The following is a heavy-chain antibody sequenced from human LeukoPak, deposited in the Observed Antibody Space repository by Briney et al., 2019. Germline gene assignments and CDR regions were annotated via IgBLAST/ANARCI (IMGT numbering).Heavy chain of an antibody. D-gene: IGHD3-10*01. V-gene: IGHV4-39*07. CDR3: ARVGTYYYGSGSYYNWGYNFDY. Sequence: SETLSLTCTVSSGSISTSNYYWGWVRQPPGKALEWIGNIFYSGSTYYSPSLKSRVTISLDTSRNQFSLKLSSVTAADTAVYYCARVGTYYYGSGSYYNWGYNFDYWGQGTLVTVSS. CDR1: SGSISTSNYY. J-gene: IGHJ4*02. CDR2: IFYSGST.